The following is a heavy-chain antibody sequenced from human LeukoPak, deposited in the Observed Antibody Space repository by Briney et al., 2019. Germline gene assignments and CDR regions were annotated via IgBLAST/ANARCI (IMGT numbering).Heavy chain of an antibody. J-gene: IGHJ4*02. CDR3: AKDKSDYDFWSGPMGY. CDR2: ISGSGGST. V-gene: IGHV3-23*01. Sequence: PGGSLRLSCAASGFTFSSYSMNWVRQAPGKGLEWVSAISGSGGSTYYADSVKGRFTISRDNSKNTLYLQMNSLRAEDTAVYYCAKDKSDYDFWSGPMGYWGQGTLVTVSS. D-gene: IGHD3-3*01. CDR1: GFTFSSYS.